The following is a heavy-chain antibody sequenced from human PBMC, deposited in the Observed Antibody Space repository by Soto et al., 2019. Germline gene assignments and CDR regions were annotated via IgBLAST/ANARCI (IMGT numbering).Heavy chain of an antibody. V-gene: IGHV3-48*01. J-gene: IGHJ4*02. CDR2: ISSSSSTI. D-gene: IGHD6-19*01. Sequence: EVQLVESGGGLVQPGGSLRLSCAASGFTFSSYSMNWVRQAPGKGLEWVSYISSSSSTIYYADSVKGRFTISRDNAKNSLYLQINSLRAEDTAVYYCARVASSGWYGRNRKYYFDYWGQGTLVTVSS. CDR3: ARVASSGWYGRNRKYYFDY. CDR1: GFTFSSYS.